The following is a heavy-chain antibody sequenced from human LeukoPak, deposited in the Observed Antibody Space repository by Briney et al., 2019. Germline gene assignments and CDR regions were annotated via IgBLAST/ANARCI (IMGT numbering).Heavy chain of an antibody. D-gene: IGHD3-3*01. CDR1: GGTFSSYA. V-gene: IGHV1-69*04. CDR2: IIPILGIA. CDR3: ARDLSDLAALRYYFDC. J-gene: IGHJ4*02. Sequence: ASVKVSCKASGGTFSSYAISWVRQAPGQGLEWMGRIIPILGIANYAQKFQGRVTITADKSTSTAYMELSSLRSVDTAVYYCARDLSDLAALRYYFDCWGQGTLVTVSS.